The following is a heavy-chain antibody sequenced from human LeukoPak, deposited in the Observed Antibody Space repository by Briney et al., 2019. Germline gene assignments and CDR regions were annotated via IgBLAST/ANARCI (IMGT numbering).Heavy chain of an antibody. CDR1: AFSFSSYG. Sequence: GGCLRLACAPAAFSFSSYGMHWVRQAPGKGLKWVAVISYDGSNKYYAASVKGRLTISRDNSTNTLYLQMNRLRVEDTAVSYCAKNLRGIVGVPAATWGANWFDPWGQGTLVTVSS. CDR2: ISYDGSNK. CDR3: AKNLRGIVGVPAATWGANWFDP. J-gene: IGHJ5*02. V-gene: IGHV3-30*18. D-gene: IGHD2-2*01.